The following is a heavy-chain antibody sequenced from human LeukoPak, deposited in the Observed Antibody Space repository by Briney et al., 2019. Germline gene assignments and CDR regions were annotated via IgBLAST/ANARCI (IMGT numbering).Heavy chain of an antibody. J-gene: IGHJ3*02. CDR3: AKHRAARTAPDAFDI. D-gene: IGHD6-25*01. CDR1: GFTFSTYD. CDR2: ISSTGGAT. V-gene: IGHV3-23*01. Sequence: GGSLRLSCAASGFTFSTYDMSWVRQAPGKGREGVSSISSTGGATHYADSVKGRFSISRDNSENTLYFQMNSLRAEDTAVYFCAKHRAARTAPDAFDIWGQGTTVTVS.